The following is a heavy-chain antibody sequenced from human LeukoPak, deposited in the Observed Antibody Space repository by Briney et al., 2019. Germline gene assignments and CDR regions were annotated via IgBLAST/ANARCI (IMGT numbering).Heavy chain of an antibody. Sequence: SETLSLTCTVSGGPTRDYYWSWIRQASGKGLEWIGSVYYSGSTIYNPSLKSRVTISMDTSKKHFSLQLTSVTAAETAVYYCARADFGDYEWYFDLWGRGTLVTVSS. V-gene: IGHV4-59*01. D-gene: IGHD4-17*01. CDR1: GGPTRDYY. J-gene: IGHJ2*01. CDR2: VYYSGST. CDR3: ARADFGDYEWYFDL.